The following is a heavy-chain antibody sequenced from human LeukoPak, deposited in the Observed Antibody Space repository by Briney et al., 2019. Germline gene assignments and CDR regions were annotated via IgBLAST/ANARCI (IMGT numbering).Heavy chain of an antibody. J-gene: IGHJ4*02. CDR2: ISGSGGST. Sequence: GGSLRLSCAASGFTFSSYAMSWVRQAPGKGLEWVSAISGSGGSTYYADSVKGRFTISRDNSKNTLYLQMNSLRAEDTAVYYCARDPRGLVGAQWGQGTLVTVSS. D-gene: IGHD1-26*01. CDR3: ARDPRGLVGAQ. V-gene: IGHV3-23*01. CDR1: GFTFSSYA.